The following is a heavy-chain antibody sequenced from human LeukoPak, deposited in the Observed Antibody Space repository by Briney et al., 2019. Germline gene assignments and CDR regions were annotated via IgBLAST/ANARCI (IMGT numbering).Heavy chain of an antibody. CDR2: ISWNGDRT. CDR1: GFKIDGYD. J-gene: IGHJ5*02. CDR3: ARDPFCSSSTGCYCEDWFDP. Sequence: AWGSLRLSCTASGFKIDGYDMSWVRQVPGKGLEWVSGISWNGDRTGYADSVRGRFAIPSDNTKKSLYLQMSSLRAEDTAFYYCARDPFCSSSTGCYCEDWFDPWGPGTLVTVSS. D-gene: IGHD2-2*01. V-gene: IGHV3-20*04.